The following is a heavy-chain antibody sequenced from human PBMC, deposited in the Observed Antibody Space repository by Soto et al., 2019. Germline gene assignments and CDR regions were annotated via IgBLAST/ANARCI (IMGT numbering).Heavy chain of an antibody. Sequence: PGGSLRLSCAASGFNFSSYALNWVRQAPGKGLEWVSFISSSSSYTYYSDSVKGRFTISRGNAKNSLYLQMNSLRAEDTAVYYCAKDRGRGSPVSGGLDVWGPGTTVTVSS. CDR3: AKDRGRGSPVSGGLDV. D-gene: IGHD3-10*01. V-gene: IGHV3-21*01. J-gene: IGHJ6*02. CDR1: GFNFSSYA. CDR2: ISSSSSYT.